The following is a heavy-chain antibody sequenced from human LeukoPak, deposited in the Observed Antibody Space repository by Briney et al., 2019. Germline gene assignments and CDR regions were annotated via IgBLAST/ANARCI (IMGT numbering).Heavy chain of an antibody. CDR1: GYSISSGYY. J-gene: IGHJ4*02. CDR3: ARDSQSVVAADY. D-gene: IGHD2-15*01. CDR2: IYHSGST. V-gene: IGHV4-38-2*02. Sequence: SETLSLTCAVSGYSISSGYYWGWIRQPPRKGLEWIGSIYHSGSTYYNPSLKSRVTISVDTSKNQFSLKVSSVTAADTAVYYCARDSQSVVAADYWGQGTLVTVSS.